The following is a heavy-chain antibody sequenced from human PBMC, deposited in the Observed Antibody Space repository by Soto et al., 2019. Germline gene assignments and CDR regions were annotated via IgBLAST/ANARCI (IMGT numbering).Heavy chain of an antibody. D-gene: IGHD6-19*01. Sequence: PSETLSLTCAVYGGSFSGYYWSWIRQPPGKGLEWIGEINHSGSTNYNPSLKSRVTISVDTSKNQFSLKLSSVTAADTAVYYCASLGKYSSGCPAKGIKPSGYYYYGMEVWGQGTTGTVSS. V-gene: IGHV4-34*01. CDR3: ASLGKYSSGCPAKGIKPSGYYYYGMEV. CDR1: GGSFSGYY. CDR2: INHSGST. J-gene: IGHJ6*02.